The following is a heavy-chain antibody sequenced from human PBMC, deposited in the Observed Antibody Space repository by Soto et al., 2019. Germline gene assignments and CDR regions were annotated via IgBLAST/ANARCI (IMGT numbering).Heavy chain of an antibody. J-gene: IGHJ3*02. D-gene: IGHD6-19*01. V-gene: IGHV4-34*01. Sequence: SETLSLTCAVYGGSFSGYYWSWIRQPPGKGLQWIGEINHSGSTNYNPSLKSRVTISVDTSKNQFSLKLSSVTAADTAVYYCARTGYSSGWYKAAFDIWGQGTMVTVSS. CDR1: GGSFSGYY. CDR2: INHSGST. CDR3: ARTGYSSGWYKAAFDI.